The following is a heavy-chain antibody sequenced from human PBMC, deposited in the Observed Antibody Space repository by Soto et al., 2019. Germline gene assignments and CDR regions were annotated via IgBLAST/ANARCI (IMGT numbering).Heavy chain of an antibody. Sequence: GESLKISCAASGFTFSTYSMNWVRQAPGKGLEWVSYISGGSGTIYYADSVKGRFTISRDNAKNSLYLQMNSLRDEDTAVYYCARDQVIAAGTCDYWGQGTLVTVSS. CDR2: ISGGSGTI. CDR1: GFTFSTYS. V-gene: IGHV3-48*02. J-gene: IGHJ4*02. CDR3: ARDQVIAAGTCDY. D-gene: IGHD6-13*01.